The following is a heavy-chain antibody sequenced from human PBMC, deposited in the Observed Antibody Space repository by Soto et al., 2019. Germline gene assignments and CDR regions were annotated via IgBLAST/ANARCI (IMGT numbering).Heavy chain of an antibody. CDR1: GFPVSSYG. D-gene: IGHD2-2*01. V-gene: IGHV3-30*18. J-gene: IGHJ6*01. Sequence: PERAPRGFPAAAGFPVSSYGMHWVRQGPGKGLEWVVVISYDGRTKYYADSVKGRFTISGDNYKNTLYLQMNSLRAEDTAVYYCAKGGDIVVVPAATDYYHSGREVYGEGNTVLVST. CDR2: ISYDGRTK. CDR3: AKGGDIVVVPAATDYYHSGREV.